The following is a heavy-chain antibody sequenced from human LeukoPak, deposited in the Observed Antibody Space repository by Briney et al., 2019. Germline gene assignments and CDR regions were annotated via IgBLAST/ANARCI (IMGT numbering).Heavy chain of an antibody. D-gene: IGHD2-15*01. Sequence: GSLKVSCKASGYTFTGYYMHWVRQAPGQGLEWMGWITPISGGTNYAQKFQGRVTMTRDTSISTAYMELIRLRSDDTAVYYCARDPPDCSGGSCRTDHFDYWGQGTLVTVSS. J-gene: IGHJ4*02. CDR1: GYTFTGYY. CDR2: ITPISGGT. CDR3: ARDPPDCSGGSCRTDHFDY. V-gene: IGHV1-2*02.